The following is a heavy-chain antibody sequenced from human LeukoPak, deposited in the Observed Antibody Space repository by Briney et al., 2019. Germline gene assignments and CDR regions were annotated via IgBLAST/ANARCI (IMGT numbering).Heavy chain of an antibody. J-gene: IGHJ6*03. D-gene: IGHD1-26*01. V-gene: IGHV4-59*01. CDR1: GGSISSYY. CDR2: IYYSGST. CDR3: AKVGGRGGGYYYYYMDV. Sequence: SETLSLTCTVSGGSISSYYWSWIRQPPGKGLEWIGYIYYSGSTNYNPSLKSRVTISVDTSKNQFSLKLSSVTAADTAVYYCAKVGGRGGGYYYYYMDVWGKGTTVTISS.